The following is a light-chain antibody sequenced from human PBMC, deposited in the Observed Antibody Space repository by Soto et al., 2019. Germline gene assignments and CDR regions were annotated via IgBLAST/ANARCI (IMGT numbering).Light chain of an antibody. CDR2: GNS. V-gene: IGLV1-40*01. J-gene: IGLJ3*02. CDR3: QSYDSSLSAVV. Sequence: QPVLTQPPSVSGAPGQRVTISCTGSSSNIGADYDVHWYRQLPGTAPKLLIYGNSNRPSGVPDRFSGSKSGTSASLAITGLQAEDEADYYCQSYDSSLSAVVFGGGTKLTVL. CDR1: SSNIGADYD.